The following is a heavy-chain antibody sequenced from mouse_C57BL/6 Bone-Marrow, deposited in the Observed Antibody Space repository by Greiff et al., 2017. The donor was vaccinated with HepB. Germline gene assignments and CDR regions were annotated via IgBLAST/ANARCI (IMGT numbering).Heavy chain of an antibody. CDR3: VRGWDYYGSRSSFAD. CDR1: GFTFNTYA. CDR2: IRSKSSNYAT. D-gene: IGHD1-1*01. J-gene: IGHJ3*01. Sequence: EVKLLESGGGLVQPRGSLKLSCAASGFTFNTYAMHWVRQAPGKGLEWVARIRSKSSNYATYYADSVKDKITISRDDSQSMLYLQMNNLKTEDTALYYCVRGWDYYGSRSSFADWGQGTLVTVSA. V-gene: IGHV10-3*01.